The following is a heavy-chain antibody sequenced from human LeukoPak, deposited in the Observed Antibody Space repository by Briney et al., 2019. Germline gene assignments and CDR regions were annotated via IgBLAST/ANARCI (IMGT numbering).Heavy chain of an antibody. CDR3: ARQGGDNGYYYFDF. CDR1: GGSIRSSHYY. Sequence: PSETLSLTCSVSGGSIRSSHYYWGWIRQPPGQGLEWIASVYYSGSTYYTPPLRSRVTISIDTSKNQFSLKLTPVTAADTAVFYCARQGGDNGYYYFDFWGQGTLVTVSS. CDR2: VYYSGST. D-gene: IGHD4-17*01. V-gene: IGHV4-39*01. J-gene: IGHJ4*02.